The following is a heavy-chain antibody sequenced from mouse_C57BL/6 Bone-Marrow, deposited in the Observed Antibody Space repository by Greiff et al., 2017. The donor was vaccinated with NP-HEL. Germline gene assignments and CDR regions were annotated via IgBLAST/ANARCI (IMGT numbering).Heavy chain of an antibody. CDR3: ARYGITTDYFDY. CDR2: IHPNSGST. CDR1: GYTFTSYW. V-gene: IGHV1-64*01. Sequence: QVQLKQPGAELVKPGASVKLSCKASGYTFTSYWMHWVKQRPGQGLEWIGMIHPNSGSTNYNEKFKSKATLTVDKSSSTAYMQLSSLTSEDSAVYYCARYGITTDYFDYWGQGTTLTVSS. J-gene: IGHJ2*01. D-gene: IGHD1-1*01.